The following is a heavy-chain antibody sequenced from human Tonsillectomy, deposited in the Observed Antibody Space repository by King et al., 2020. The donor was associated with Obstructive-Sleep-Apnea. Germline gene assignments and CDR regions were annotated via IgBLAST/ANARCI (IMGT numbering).Heavy chain of an antibody. CDR2: ISYDGSNK. V-gene: IGHV3-30*18. CDR1: GFTFSSYA. Sequence: VQLVESGGGVVQPGRSLRLSCAASGFTFSSYAMHWVRQAPGKGLDWVAVISYDGSNKYYADSVKGRFTISRDNSKYTLYLQMNSLRVEDTAVYYCAKEQHTFYFDSSGQDYWGQGTLVTVSS. CDR3: AKEQHTFYFDSSGQDY. D-gene: IGHD3-22*01. J-gene: IGHJ4*02.